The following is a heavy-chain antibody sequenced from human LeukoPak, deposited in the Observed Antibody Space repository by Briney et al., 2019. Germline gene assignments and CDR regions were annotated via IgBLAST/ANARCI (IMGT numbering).Heavy chain of an antibody. V-gene: IGHV1-2*02. Sequence: GASVKVSCKASGYTFTGYYMHWVRQAPGQGLEWMGWINPNSGGTNYAQKFQGRVTMTRDTSISTAYMELSRLRSDDTAVYYCARSSYYGSGSQYKGGKNWFDPWGQGTLVTVSS. CDR2: INPNSGGT. D-gene: IGHD3-10*01. J-gene: IGHJ5*02. CDR3: ARSSYYGSGSQYKGGKNWFDP. CDR1: GYTFTGYY.